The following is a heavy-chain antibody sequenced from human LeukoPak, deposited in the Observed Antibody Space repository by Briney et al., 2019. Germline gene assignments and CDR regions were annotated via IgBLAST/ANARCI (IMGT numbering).Heavy chain of an antibody. CDR3: ARRRGEAAAGTSYYYYMDV. CDR2: IIPIFGTA. J-gene: IGHJ6*03. CDR1: GYTFTSYG. D-gene: IGHD6-13*01. V-gene: IGHV1-69*06. Sequence: SVKVSCKASGYTFTSYGISWVRQAPGQGLEWMGGIIPIFGTANYAQKFQGRVTITADKSTSTAYMELSSLRSEDTAVYYCARRRGEAAAGTSYYYYMDVWGKGTTVTVSS.